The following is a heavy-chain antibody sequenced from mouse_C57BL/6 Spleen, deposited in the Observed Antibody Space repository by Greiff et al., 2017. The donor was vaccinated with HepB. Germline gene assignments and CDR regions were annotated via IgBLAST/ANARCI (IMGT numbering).Heavy chain of an antibody. V-gene: IGHV1-59*01. J-gene: IGHJ1*03. CDR1: GYTFTSYW. CDR2: IDPSDSYT. Sequence: QVQLQQSGAELVRPGTSVKLSCKASGYTFTSYWMHWVKQRPGQGLEWIGVIDPSDSYTNYNQKFKGKATLTVDTSSSTAYMQLSSLTSEDSAVYYCASEATVERYFDVWGTGTTVTVSS. D-gene: IGHD1-1*01. CDR3: ASEATVERYFDV.